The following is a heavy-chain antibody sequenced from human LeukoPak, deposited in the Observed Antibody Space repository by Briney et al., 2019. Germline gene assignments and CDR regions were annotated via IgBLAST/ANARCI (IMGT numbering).Heavy chain of an antibody. CDR2: ISYDGSNK. CDR1: GFTFSSYA. J-gene: IGHJ4*02. D-gene: IGHD3-22*01. V-gene: IGHV3-30-3*01. CDR3: ASELWDSSRGGTFDY. Sequence: KPGRSLRLSCAASGFTFSSYAMHWVRQAPGKGLEWVAVISYDGSNKYYADSVKGRFTISRDNSKNTLCLQMNSLRAEDTAVYYCASELWDSSRGGTFDYWGQGTLVTVSS.